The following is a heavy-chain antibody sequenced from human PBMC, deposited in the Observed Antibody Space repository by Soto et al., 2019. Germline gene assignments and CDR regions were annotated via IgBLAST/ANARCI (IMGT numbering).Heavy chain of an antibody. J-gene: IGHJ4*02. D-gene: IGHD4-17*01. CDR2: ISWNSGSI. V-gene: IGHV3-9*01. Sequence: GGSLRLSCAASGFTFDDYAMHWVRQAPGKGLEWVSGISWNSGSIGYADSVKGRFTISRDNAKNSLYLQMNSLGAEDTALYYCAKDFFNYGDYVPFDYWGQETLVNVSS. CDR3: AKDFFNYGDYVPFDY. CDR1: GFTFDDYA.